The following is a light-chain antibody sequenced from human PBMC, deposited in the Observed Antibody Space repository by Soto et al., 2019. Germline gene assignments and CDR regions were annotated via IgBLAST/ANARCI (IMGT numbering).Light chain of an antibody. V-gene: IGKV1-39*01. J-gene: IGKJ1*01. CDR3: QQSYYNPT. CDR1: RSISSY. Sequence: DIQMTQSPSSLSASVVHRVTITCRASRSISSYLNWYQQKPGKAPKLLIYAASSLQSGVPSRFSGSGSGTDFTLTISSLQHEDFATYYCQQSYYNPTFGQGSKVDI. CDR2: AAS.